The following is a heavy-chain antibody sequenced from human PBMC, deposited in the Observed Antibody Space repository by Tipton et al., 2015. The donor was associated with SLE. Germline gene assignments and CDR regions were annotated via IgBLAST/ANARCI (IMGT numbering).Heavy chain of an antibody. CDR1: GGSISSSYY. J-gene: IGHJ4*02. V-gene: IGHV4-39*07. CDR3: ATGPLTL. D-gene: IGHD3-9*01. Sequence: TLSLTCTVSGGSISSSYYWGWIRQSPGKGLEWIGSISYTGSTYYNPSLKSRVTISVDMSKNQFSLKLTSVTAADTAVYYCATGPLTLWGQGTLVTVSS. CDR2: ISYTGST.